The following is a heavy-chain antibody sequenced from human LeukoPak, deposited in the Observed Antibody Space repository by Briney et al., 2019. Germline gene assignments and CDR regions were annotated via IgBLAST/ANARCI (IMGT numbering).Heavy chain of an antibody. CDR3: ARDHRLLWFGEDRNDAFDI. Sequence: PGGSLRLSCAASGFTFSSYWMHWVRQAPGKGLEWVSSISSSSSYIYYADSVKGRFTISRDNAKNSLYLQMNSLRAEDTAVYYCARDHRLLWFGEDRNDAFDIWGQGTMVTVSS. CDR1: GFTFSSYW. J-gene: IGHJ3*02. CDR2: ISSSSSYI. D-gene: IGHD3-10*01. V-gene: IGHV3-21*01.